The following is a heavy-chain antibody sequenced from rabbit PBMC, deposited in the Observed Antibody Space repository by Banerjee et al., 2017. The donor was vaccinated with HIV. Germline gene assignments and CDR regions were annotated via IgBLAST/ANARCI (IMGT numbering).Heavy chain of an antibody. D-gene: IGHD6-1*01. CDR1: GFSFSSGYD. Sequence: QEQLVESGGGLVQPEGSLTLTCTASGFSFSSGYDMCWVRQAPGKGLEWIGCINTGSGITDYASWAKGRFTITKASSTTVTLQMTSLTAADTATYFCARDIDFNTAYYLYLWGPGTLVTVS. V-gene: IGHV1S45*01. J-gene: IGHJ4*01. CDR3: ARDIDFNTAYYLYL. CDR2: INTGSGIT.